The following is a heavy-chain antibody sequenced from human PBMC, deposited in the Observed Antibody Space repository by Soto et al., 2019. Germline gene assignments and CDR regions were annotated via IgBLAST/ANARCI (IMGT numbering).Heavy chain of an antibody. CDR3: ARTPMY. CDR1: GRSISSSAYS. Sequence: SETLSLTSTVSGRSISSSAYSWSWIRQPPGKGLEWIGYIYHSGSTYYTPSLKSRVTISVDRSKNLFSLKLSSVTAADTAVYYCARTPMYWGQGTLVTVSS. CDR2: IYHSGST. J-gene: IGHJ4*02. V-gene: IGHV4-30-2*01.